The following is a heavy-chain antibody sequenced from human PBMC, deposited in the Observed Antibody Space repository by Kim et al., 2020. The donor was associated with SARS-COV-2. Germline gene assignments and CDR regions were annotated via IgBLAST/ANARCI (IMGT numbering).Heavy chain of an antibody. D-gene: IGHD5-12*01. CDR2: IKSKTDGGTT. Sequence: GGSLRLSCAASGFTFSNAWMSWVRQAPGKGLEWVGRIKSKTDGGTTDYAAPVKGRFTISRDDSKNTLYLQMNSLKTEDTAVYYCTTPIREGYDPSDYWGQGTLVTVSS. CDR3: TTPIREGYDPSDY. CDR1: GFTFSNAW. V-gene: IGHV3-15*01. J-gene: IGHJ4*02.